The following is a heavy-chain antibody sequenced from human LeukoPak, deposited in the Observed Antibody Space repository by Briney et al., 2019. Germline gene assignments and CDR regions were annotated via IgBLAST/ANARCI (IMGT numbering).Heavy chain of an antibody. Sequence: SETLSLTCTVSGDSISKYYWSWIQQPPGEGLEWIGYISNGGTTKYNSSLKSRVTISVDTSNNQLSLRLSSVTAADTAVYHCVRLQPNTGEWAFDIWGQGTMVSVSS. CDR2: ISNGGTT. CDR3: VRLQPNTGEWAFDI. J-gene: IGHJ3*02. D-gene: IGHD1-1*01. V-gene: IGHV4-59*01. CDR1: GDSISKYY.